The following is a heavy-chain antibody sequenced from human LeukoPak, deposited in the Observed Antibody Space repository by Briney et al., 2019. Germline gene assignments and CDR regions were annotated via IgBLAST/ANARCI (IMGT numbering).Heavy chain of an antibody. CDR3: TRDSQGSGTYSTDH. CDR1: GFTFSSSW. V-gene: IGHV3-7*01. D-gene: IGHD3-10*01. Sequence: GGSLRLSCVASGFTFSSSWMSWVCQGPGKGPEWVANMNQDGSRKYYVDSVKGRFTISRDNAKNSLFLQMNGLRDEDTAVYYCTRDSQGSGTYSTDHWGQGTLVTVSS. CDR2: MNQDGSRK. J-gene: IGHJ4*02.